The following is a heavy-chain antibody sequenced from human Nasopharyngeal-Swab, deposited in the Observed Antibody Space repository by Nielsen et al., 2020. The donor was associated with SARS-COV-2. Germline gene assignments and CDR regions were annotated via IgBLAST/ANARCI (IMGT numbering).Heavy chain of an antibody. J-gene: IGHJ3*02. Sequence: WSRQPPGKGLEWIGYIYYSGSTYYNPSLKSRVTISVDTSKNQFSLKLSSVTAADTAVYYCARIILRTIFGVVDAFDIWGQGTMVPVS. CDR2: IYYSGST. V-gene: IGHV4-31*02. CDR3: ARIILRTIFGVVDAFDI. D-gene: IGHD3-3*01.